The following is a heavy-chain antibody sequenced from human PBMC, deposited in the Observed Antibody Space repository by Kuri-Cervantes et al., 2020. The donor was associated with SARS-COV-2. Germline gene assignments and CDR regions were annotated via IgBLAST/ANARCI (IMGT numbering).Heavy chain of an antibody. CDR2: INPNSGGT. D-gene: IGHD4-11*01. CDR1: GYTFTGYY. CDR3: ASNSNYWYYGMDV. Sequence: ASVKVSCKASGYTFTGYYMHWVRQAPGQGLEWMGWINPNSGGTNYAQKFQGRVTMTRDTSISTAYMELNRLRSDDTAVYYCASNSNYWYYGMDVRGQGTTVTVSS. J-gene: IGHJ6*02. V-gene: IGHV1-2*02.